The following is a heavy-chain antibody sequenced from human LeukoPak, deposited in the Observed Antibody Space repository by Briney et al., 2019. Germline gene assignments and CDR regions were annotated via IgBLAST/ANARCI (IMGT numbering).Heavy chain of an antibody. Sequence: GASVKVSCKASGYTFTGYYMHWVRQAPGQGLEWMEWINPNSGGTNYAQKFQGRVTMTRDTSISTAYMELSRLRSDDTAVYYCARADSSSWGYYYMDVWGKGTTVTVSS. CDR1: GYTFTGYY. D-gene: IGHD6-13*01. J-gene: IGHJ6*03. V-gene: IGHV1-2*02. CDR3: ARADSSSWGYYYMDV. CDR2: INPNSGGT.